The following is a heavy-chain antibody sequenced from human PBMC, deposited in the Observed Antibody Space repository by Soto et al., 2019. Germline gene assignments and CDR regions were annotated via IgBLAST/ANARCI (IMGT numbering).Heavy chain of an antibody. J-gene: IGHJ4*02. CDR3: AKDRQPYSSGWYFYDY. Sequence: GGSLRLSCAASGFTFSSYAMSWVRQAPGKGLEWVSAIIGSGGSTYYADSVKGRFTISRDNSKNTLFLQMNSLRAEDTSVYYCAKDRQPYSSGWYFYDYWGQGTLVTVSS. CDR1: GFTFSSYA. V-gene: IGHV3-23*01. CDR2: IIGSGGST. D-gene: IGHD6-19*01.